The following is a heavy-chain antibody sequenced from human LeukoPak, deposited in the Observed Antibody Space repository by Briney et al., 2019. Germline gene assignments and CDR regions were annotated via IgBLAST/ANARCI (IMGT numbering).Heavy chain of an antibody. D-gene: IGHD5-24*01. CDR3: AREQRTFDY. CDR1: GFTFSNYW. CDR2: IKPDGGEQ. J-gene: IGHJ4*02. Sequence: GGSLRLSCVASGFTFSNYWMNWVRQAPGKGLEWVANIKPDGGEQYYVDSAKGRFTISRDNADNSLYLQLSSLRAEDTAVYYCAREQRTFDYWGQGILVTVSS. V-gene: IGHV3-7*03.